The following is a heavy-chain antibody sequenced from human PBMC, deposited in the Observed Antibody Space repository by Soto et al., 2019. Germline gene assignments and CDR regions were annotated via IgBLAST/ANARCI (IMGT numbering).Heavy chain of an antibody. D-gene: IGHD1-26*01. Sequence: QVQLVQSGAEVKKPGSSVKVSCKASGGTFSSHVFNWVRQAPGQGLEWMGGIMPIIGTANYAQKFQGRVTITADESTSTAYMELSSLRSEDTAVYYCARDLEFIDGNISHLDHWGQGTLVTVSS. J-gene: IGHJ4*02. V-gene: IGHV1-69*01. CDR3: ARDLEFIDGNISHLDH. CDR1: GGTFSSHV. CDR2: IMPIIGTA.